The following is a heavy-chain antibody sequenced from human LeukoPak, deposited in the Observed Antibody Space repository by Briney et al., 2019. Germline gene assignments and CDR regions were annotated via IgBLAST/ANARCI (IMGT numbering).Heavy chain of an antibody. J-gene: IGHJ4*02. V-gene: IGHV1-18*01. CDR3: ARIEYSYGSSYNY. D-gene: IGHD5-18*01. CDR1: GYTFSSYG. Sequence: ASVKVSCKASGYTFSSYGISWVRQAPGQGLEWMGGISVYNGNTKYIQKLQGRVTMTTDTSTSTAYMELRSLRSDDTAVYYCARIEYSYGSSYNYWGQGTLVTVSP. CDR2: ISVYNGNT.